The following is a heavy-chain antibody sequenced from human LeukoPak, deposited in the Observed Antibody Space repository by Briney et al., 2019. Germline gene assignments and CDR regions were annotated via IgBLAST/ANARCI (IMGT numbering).Heavy chain of an antibody. CDR2: IYYSGST. CDR1: CGSISSGGYY. D-gene: IGHD3-22*01. J-gene: IGHJ4*02. V-gene: IGHV4-31*03. Sequence: SETLSLTCTVSCGSISSGGYYRSWIRQHPGKGLEWIGYIYYSGSTYYNPSLKSRVTISVDTSKNQFSLKLSSVTAADTAVYYCARDSLYYYDSSGSSWGQGTLVTVSS. CDR3: ARDSLYYYDSSGSS.